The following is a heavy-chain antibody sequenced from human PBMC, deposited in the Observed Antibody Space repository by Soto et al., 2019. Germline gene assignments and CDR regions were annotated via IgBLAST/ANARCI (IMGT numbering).Heavy chain of an antibody. Sequence: QLQLQESGPGLVKPSETLSLTCTVSGGSISSSSYYWGWIRQPPGKGLEWIGSIYYSGSTYYNPSLKSRVTISVDTSKNQFSLKLSSVTAADTAVYYCASPGYCSSTSCYGWFDPWGQGTLVTVSS. CDR3: ASPGYCSSTSCYGWFDP. J-gene: IGHJ5*02. CDR1: GGSISSSSYY. D-gene: IGHD2-2*01. CDR2: IYYSGST. V-gene: IGHV4-39*01.